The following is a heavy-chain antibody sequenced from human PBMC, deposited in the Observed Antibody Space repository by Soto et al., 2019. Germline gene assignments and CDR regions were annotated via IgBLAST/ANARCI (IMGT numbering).Heavy chain of an antibody. CDR2: IVVGSGNT. Sequence: VASVKVSCKASGFTFTSSAVQWVRQARGQRLEWIGWIVVGSGNTNYAQKFQERVTITRDMSTSTAYMELSSLRSEDTAVYYCAADAVWAGDYYYYGMDVWGQGTTVTVSS. V-gene: IGHV1-58*01. D-gene: IGHD3-16*01. CDR3: AADAVWAGDYYYYGMDV. CDR1: GFTFTSSA. J-gene: IGHJ6*02.